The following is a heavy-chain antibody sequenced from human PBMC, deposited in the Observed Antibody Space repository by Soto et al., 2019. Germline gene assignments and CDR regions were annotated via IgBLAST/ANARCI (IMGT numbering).Heavy chain of an antibody. Sequence: QVQVVESGGGVVQPGRSLRLSCAASGFTLSCCGMHWVRQAPGKGLEWVGVITYSGSERHDGNSVKGRLTISRDSHENTVYLQMNSLRVEDSAVYYCAKEQSSGFYRVVDYWGQGTLVTVSP. V-gene: IGHV3-30*18. D-gene: IGHD6-19*01. CDR2: ITYSGSER. CDR3: AKEQSSGFYRVVDY. CDR1: GFTLSCCG. J-gene: IGHJ4*02.